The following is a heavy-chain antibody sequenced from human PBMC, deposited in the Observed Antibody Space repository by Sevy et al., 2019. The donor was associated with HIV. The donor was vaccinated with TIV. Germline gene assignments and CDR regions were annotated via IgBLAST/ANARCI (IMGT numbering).Heavy chain of an antibody. CDR1: GGSISRDDYY. CDR3: AEAGYGDYVRWFDP. Sequence: SETLSLTCTVSGGSISRDDYYWNWIRQPPGKGLEWIGSMYYSGKTDYNPSLKSRVTISVDTSKKQFSLRLSSVTAADTAVYYCAEAGYGDYVRWFDPWGQGTLVTVSS. CDR2: MYYSGKT. V-gene: IGHV4-30-4*01. J-gene: IGHJ5*02. D-gene: IGHD4-17*01.